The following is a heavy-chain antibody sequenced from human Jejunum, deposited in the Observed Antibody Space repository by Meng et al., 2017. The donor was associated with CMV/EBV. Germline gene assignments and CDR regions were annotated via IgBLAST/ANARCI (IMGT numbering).Heavy chain of an antibody. CDR3: ARGPGASTREGFDY. CDR2: FYSSDTY. D-gene: IGHD1-26*01. J-gene: IGHJ4*02. V-gene: IGHV4-4*07. CDR1: GVSLSNHY. Sequence: VQLQGRALVRVKPSGTLSPTCPVSGVSLSNHYWSWIRQSAGKGLEWIGRFYSSDTYNYHPSLNSRLTMSLDTSKNQFSLNLSSVTAADTAIYYCARGPGASTREGFDYWGLGTLVTVSS.